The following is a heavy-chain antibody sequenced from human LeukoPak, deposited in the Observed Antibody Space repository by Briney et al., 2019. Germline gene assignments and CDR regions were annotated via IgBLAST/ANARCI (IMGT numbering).Heavy chain of an antibody. CDR3: ARDLGIVVEYYFDY. CDR2: LSAYNGNT. J-gene: IGHJ4*02. CDR1: GYTFTSYC. Sequence: GASVKVSCKASGYTFTSYCISWVRQAPGQGLEWMGWLSAYNGNTNYAQKLQGRVTMTTDTSTSTAYMELRSLRSDGTAVYYCARDLGIVVEYYFDYWGQGTLVTVSS. D-gene: IGHD2-15*01. V-gene: IGHV1-18*01.